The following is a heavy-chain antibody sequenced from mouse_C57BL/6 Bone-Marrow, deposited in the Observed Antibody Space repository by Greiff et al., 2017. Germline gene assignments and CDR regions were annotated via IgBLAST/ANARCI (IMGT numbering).Heavy chain of an antibody. V-gene: IGHV14-4*01. J-gene: IGHJ4*01. CDR2: IDPENGDT. CDR1: GFNIKDDY. Sequence: VQLQQSGAELVRPGASVKLSCTASGFNIKDDYMHWVKQRPEQGLEWIGWIDPENGDTEYASKFQGKATITADTSSITAYLQLSSLTSEDTAVYYCTNGGMDYWGQGTSVTVSS. CDR3: TNGGMDY.